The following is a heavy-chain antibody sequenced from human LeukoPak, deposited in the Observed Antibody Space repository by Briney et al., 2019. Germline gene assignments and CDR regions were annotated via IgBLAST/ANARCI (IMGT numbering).Heavy chain of an antibody. CDR2: INPSGGST. CDR3: ARAGLRFLEWLYNWFDP. D-gene: IGHD3-3*01. CDR1: GYTFTSYY. J-gene: IGHJ5*02. Sequence: GASVKVSCKASGYTFTSYYMHWVRQAPGQGLEWMGIINPSGGSTSYAQKFQGRVTMTRDMSTSTVYMELSSLRSEDTAVYYCARAGLRFLEWLYNWFDPWGQGTLVTVSS. V-gene: IGHV1-46*01.